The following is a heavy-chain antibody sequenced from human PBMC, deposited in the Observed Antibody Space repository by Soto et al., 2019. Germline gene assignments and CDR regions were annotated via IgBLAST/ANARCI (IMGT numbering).Heavy chain of an antibody. CDR3: QRVQVVGDNGTTFNYYYYYGMDV. V-gene: IGHV5-51*01. CDR1: GYSFTSYW. J-gene: IGHJ6*02. D-gene: IGHD1-7*01. Sequence: ESLKISCKGSGYSFTSYWIGWVRQMPGKGLEWMGIIYPGDSDTRYSPSFQGQVTISADKSISTAYLQWSSLKASDTAMYYCQRVQVVGDNGTTFNYYYYYGMDVWGQGTTVTVSS. CDR2: IYPGDSDT.